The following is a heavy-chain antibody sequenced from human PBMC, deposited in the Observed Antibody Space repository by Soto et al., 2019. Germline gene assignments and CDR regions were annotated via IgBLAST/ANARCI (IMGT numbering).Heavy chain of an antibody. CDR1: GGSIDSYY. Sequence: SETLSLTCTIFGGSIDSYYWSWIRQAPGKGLEWIGHISDRGTTTYNPSLGSRVTISVDTSRNLFSLNLSSVTVADTAVYFCARDRWTSRANWFDPWGPGTLVTVSS. CDR3: ARDRWTSRANWFDP. CDR2: ISDRGTT. J-gene: IGHJ5*02. D-gene: IGHD3-16*02. V-gene: IGHV4-59*12.